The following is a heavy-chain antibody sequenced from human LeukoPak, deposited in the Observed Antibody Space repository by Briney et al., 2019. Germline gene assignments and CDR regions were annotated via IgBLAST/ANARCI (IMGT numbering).Heavy chain of an antibody. Sequence: ASVKVSCKASGYTFTSYDINWARQATGQGLEWMGWMNPNSGNTGYAQKFQGRVTMTRNTSISTAYMELSSLRSEDTAVYYCARNFLRDMNAFDIWGQGTMVTVSS. D-gene: IGHD2-15*01. CDR1: GYTFTSYD. V-gene: IGHV1-8*01. J-gene: IGHJ3*02. CDR2: MNPNSGNT. CDR3: ARNFLRDMNAFDI.